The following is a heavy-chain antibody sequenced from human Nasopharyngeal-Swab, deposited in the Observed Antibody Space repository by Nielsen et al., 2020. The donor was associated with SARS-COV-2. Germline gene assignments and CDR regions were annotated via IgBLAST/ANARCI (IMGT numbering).Heavy chain of an antibody. CDR3: ATHSGYSGYDPFDY. CDR1: GFTFSDYY. CDR2: ISSSSSYI. V-gene: IGHV3-11*06. J-gene: IGHJ4*02. Sequence: GESLKISCAASGFTFSDYYMSWIRQAPGKGLEWVSYISSSSSYIYYADSVKGRFTISRDKAKNSLYLQMNSLRAEDTAVYYCATHSGYSGYDPFDYWGQGTLVTVSS. D-gene: IGHD5-12*01.